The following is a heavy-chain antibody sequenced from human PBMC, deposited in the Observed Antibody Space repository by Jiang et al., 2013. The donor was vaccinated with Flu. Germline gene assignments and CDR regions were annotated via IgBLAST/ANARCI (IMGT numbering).Heavy chain of an antibody. J-gene: IGHJ4*02. CDR2: IYDNRST. D-gene: IGHD3-10*01. V-gene: IGHV4-59*01. CDR1: GGPMNGFY. CDR3: ARTEGFPYYFTH. Sequence: GLVKPSGTLFLTCTVSGGPMNGFYWHWVRQPPGKGLEWIGYIYDNRSTKYNPSLQRRVTISGDKSQKQFSLKVKSVTAADTAVYYCARTEGFPYYFTHWGQGTLVTVSS.